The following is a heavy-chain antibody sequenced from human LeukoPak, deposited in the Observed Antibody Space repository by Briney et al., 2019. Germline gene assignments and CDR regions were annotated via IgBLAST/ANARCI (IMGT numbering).Heavy chain of an antibody. CDR2: INPGDSDT. D-gene: IGHD6-13*01. Sequence: GDSLKISCKGSGYIFTSYWIAWVRQMPGKGLEWMGIINPGDSDTRYSPSFQGQVTISADKSISTAYLQWSSLKASDTAMYYCARTHSIAAAGYYWGQGTLVTVSS. CDR1: GYIFTSYW. CDR3: ARTHSIAAAGYY. V-gene: IGHV5-51*01. J-gene: IGHJ4*02.